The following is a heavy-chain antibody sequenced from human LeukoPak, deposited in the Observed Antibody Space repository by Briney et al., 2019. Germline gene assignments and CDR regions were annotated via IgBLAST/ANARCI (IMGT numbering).Heavy chain of an antibody. Sequence: GGSLRLSCAASGFTVSSSYMSWVRQAPGKGLEWVSVFYSGGSTYYADSVKGRFTISRDSSKNTLYLQMNSLRAEDTAVYYCAKSSGSHWGFDYWGQGTLVTVSS. CDR1: GFTVSSSY. CDR3: AKSSGSHWGFDY. D-gene: IGHD1-26*01. J-gene: IGHJ4*02. CDR2: FYSGGST. V-gene: IGHV3-53*01.